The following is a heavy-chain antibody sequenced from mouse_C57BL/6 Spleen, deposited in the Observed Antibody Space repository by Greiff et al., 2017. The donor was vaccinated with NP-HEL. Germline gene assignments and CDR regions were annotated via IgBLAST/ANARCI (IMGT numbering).Heavy chain of an antibody. Sequence: VQLQQSGAELVKPGASVKISCKASGYAFSSYWMNWVKQRPGKGLEWIGQIYPGDGDTNYNGKFKGKATLTADKSSSTAYMQLSSLTSEDSAVYFCARSGNYYGSSYGYAMDYWGQGTSVTVSS. J-gene: IGHJ4*01. D-gene: IGHD1-1*01. CDR3: ARSGNYYGSSYGYAMDY. V-gene: IGHV1-80*01. CDR2: IYPGDGDT. CDR1: GYAFSSYW.